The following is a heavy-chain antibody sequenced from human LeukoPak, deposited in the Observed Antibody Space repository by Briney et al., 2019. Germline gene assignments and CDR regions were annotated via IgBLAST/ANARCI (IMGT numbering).Heavy chain of an antibody. J-gene: IGHJ4*02. CDR2: INPEGSRG. Sequence: GGSLRLSCAASGFNFSKYWMHWVRQAPRKGLVWVSRINPEGSRGTYADSDMGRFTISRDNAENTLYLQMNSLRGDDTAVYYCYAPEVDYWGQGTLVTVSS. CDR3: YAPEVDY. CDR1: GFNFSKYW. D-gene: IGHD4-17*01. V-gene: IGHV3-74*01.